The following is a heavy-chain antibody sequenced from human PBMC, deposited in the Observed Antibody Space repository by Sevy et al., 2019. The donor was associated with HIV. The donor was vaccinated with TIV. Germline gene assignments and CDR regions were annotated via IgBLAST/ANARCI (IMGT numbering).Heavy chain of an antibody. V-gene: IGHV3-13*01. CDR2: IGTAGDT. J-gene: IGHJ4*02. CDR1: GFTFSSYD. D-gene: IGHD6-13*01. CDR3: ARGGEAAAGTAFDY. Sequence: GGSLRLSCAASGFTFSSYDMHWVRQATGKGLEWVSAIGTAGDTYYPGSVKGRFTISRENAKNSLYLQMNSLRVGDTAVYYCARGGEAAAGTAFDYWGQGTLVTVSS.